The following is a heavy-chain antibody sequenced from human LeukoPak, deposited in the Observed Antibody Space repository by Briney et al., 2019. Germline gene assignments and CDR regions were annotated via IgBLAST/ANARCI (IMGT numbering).Heavy chain of an antibody. V-gene: IGHV1-69*06. CDR2: IMPMFGKA. CDR1: GGTFSSYD. Sequence: ASVKVSCKASGGTFSSYDISWVRQAPGQGLEWMGGIMPMFGKANYAQKFQGRVTTAADKATSTAYMELSSLRSEDTAVYYCAGGRTDIVVVPATLRNYYFDYWGQGTLVTVSS. CDR3: AGGRTDIVVVPATLRNYYFDY. D-gene: IGHD2-2*01. J-gene: IGHJ4*02.